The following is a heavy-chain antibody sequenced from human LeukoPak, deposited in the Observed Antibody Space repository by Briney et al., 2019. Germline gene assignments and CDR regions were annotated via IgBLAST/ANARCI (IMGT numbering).Heavy chain of an antibody. CDR2: VETSNDK. V-gene: IGHV3-21*04. CDR3: AKGDYYGSGSQQ. Sequence: GGSLRLSCAASGFTFRSWSMNWVRRAPGKGLEWVATVETSNDKYYTESLKGRFTISRDNARNSLFLQMNSLRVEDTAVYYCAKGDYYGSGSQQWGQGTLVTVSS. J-gene: IGHJ1*01. CDR1: GFTFRSWS. D-gene: IGHD3-10*01.